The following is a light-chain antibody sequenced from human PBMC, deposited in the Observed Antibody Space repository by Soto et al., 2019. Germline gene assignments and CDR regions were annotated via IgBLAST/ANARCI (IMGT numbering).Light chain of an antibody. CDR1: SSDVGGSDY. V-gene: IGLV2-14*03. CDR2: DVT. Sequence: QSALTQPASVSGSPGQSITISCTGTSSDVGGSDYVSWYQQHPGKAPTLIICDVTSRPSGVSYRFSGSKSGNTASLTISELQVEDEADYYCCSSTTSSTLLVFGGGTKLTVL. CDR3: CSSTTSSTLLV. J-gene: IGLJ2*01.